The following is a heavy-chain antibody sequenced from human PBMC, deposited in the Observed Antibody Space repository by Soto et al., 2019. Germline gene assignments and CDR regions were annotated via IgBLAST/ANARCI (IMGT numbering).Heavy chain of an antibody. CDR2: ISGSGGST. CDR3: VKDNRIVGATTLQH. J-gene: IGHJ1*01. Sequence: GGSLRLSCAASGFTFSSYAMSWVRQAPGKGLEWVSAISGSGGSTYYADSVKGRFTISRDNSKNTLYLQMSSLRAEDTAVYYCVKDNRIVGATTLQHWGQGTLVTVSS. CDR1: GFTFSSYA. V-gene: IGHV3-23*01. D-gene: IGHD1-26*01.